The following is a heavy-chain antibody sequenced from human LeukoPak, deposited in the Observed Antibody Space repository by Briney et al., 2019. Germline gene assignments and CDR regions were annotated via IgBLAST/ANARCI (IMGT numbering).Heavy chain of an antibody. J-gene: IGHJ4*02. CDR3: ARAQTYYGSGSYLY. V-gene: IGHV3-74*01. CDR1: GFTFSSYW. CDR2: INSDGSIT. D-gene: IGHD3-10*01. Sequence: PGGSLRLSCAASGFTFSSYWMHWVRQAPGKGLMWVSRINSDGSITNYADSVKGRFTISRDNAKNSLYLQMNSLRDEDTAVYYCARAQTYYGSGSYLYWGQGTLVTVSS.